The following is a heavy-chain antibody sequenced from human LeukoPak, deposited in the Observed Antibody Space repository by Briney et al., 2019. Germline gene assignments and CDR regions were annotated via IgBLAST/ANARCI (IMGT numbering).Heavy chain of an antibody. D-gene: IGHD6-19*01. J-gene: IGHJ4*02. Sequence: GGSLRLSCAASGFTFSSYGMHWVRQAPGKGLEWVAVIWYDGSNKYYADSVKGRFTISRDNSKNTLYLQMNNLRAEDTAVYYCARGSLSSGWYGAYWGQGTLVTVSS. CDR3: ARGSLSSGWYGAY. CDR2: IWYDGSNK. CDR1: GFTFSSYG. V-gene: IGHV3-33*01.